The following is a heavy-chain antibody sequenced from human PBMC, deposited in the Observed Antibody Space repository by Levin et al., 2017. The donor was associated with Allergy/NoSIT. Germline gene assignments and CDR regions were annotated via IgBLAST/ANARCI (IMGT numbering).Heavy chain of an antibody. CDR3: ARGIGSSSWYAGWFDP. D-gene: IGHD6-13*01. CDR2: IYYSGST. V-gene: IGHV4-59*01. Sequence: LETLSLTCTVSGGSISSYYWSWIRQPPGKGLEWIGYIYYSGSTNYNPSLKSRVTISVDTSKNQFSLKLSSVTAADTAVYYCARGIGSSSWYAGWFDPWGQGTLVTVSS. CDR1: GGSISSYY. J-gene: IGHJ5*02.